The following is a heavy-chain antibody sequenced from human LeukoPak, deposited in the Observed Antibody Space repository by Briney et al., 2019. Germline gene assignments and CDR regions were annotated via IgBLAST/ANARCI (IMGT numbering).Heavy chain of an antibody. CDR1: GYSFTGYD. CDR2: INPNSGGT. CDR3: SGLSGYDPYYFDY. J-gene: IGHJ4*02. Sequence: ASVNVSCNASGYSFTGYDMHWVRQAPGPGLELMGCINPNSGGTDYAQKFQGRVTMTRDTSISTAYMELSRLASDDTAVYYCSGLSGYDPYYFDYWGQGTLVAVSS. V-gene: IGHV1-2*02. D-gene: IGHD5-12*01.